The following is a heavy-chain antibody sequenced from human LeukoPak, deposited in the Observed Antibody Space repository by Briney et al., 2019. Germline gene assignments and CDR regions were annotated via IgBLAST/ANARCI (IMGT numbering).Heavy chain of an antibody. CDR3: ARDLTMVRGVSYYYYGMDV. CDR1: GGSISSYY. D-gene: IGHD3-10*01. V-gene: IGHV4-59*01. CDR2: IYYSGST. Sequence: SETLSLTCTVSGGSISSYYWSWIRQPPGKGLEWIAYIYYSGSTNYNPSLKSRVTISVDTSKNQFSLKLSSVTAADTAVYYCARDLTMVRGVSYYYYGMDVWGQGTTVTVSS. J-gene: IGHJ6*02.